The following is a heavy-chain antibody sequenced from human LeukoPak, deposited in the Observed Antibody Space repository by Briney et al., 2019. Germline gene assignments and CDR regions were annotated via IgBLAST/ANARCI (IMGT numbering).Heavy chain of an antibody. CDR3: AKVWSSGWLGDAFDI. Sequence: PGGSLRRSCAASGFTFSSYAMRRVRQAPGKGLEWVSTISGSGGSTYYADSVKGRFTISRDNSKNTLYLQLNSLTAEDTAAYYCAKVWSSGWLGDAFDIWGQGTMVTVCS. CDR2: ISGSGGST. V-gene: IGHV3-23*01. D-gene: IGHD6-19*01. J-gene: IGHJ3*02. CDR1: GFTFSSYA.